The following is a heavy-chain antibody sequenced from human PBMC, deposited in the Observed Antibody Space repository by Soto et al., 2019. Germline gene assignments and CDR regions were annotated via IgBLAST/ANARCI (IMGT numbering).Heavy chain of an antibody. CDR2: VYNSGST. Sequence: SETLSLTCTVSGGSISSNYWTWIRQPPGKGLEWIGYVYNSGSTNYNPSLESRVTISEDTSKSQFSLKVNSMTAADTAVYYCARYRREAVAGYTLDNWGQGILVTVSS. D-gene: IGHD6-13*01. CDR1: GGSISSNY. CDR3: ARYRREAVAGYTLDN. J-gene: IGHJ4*02. V-gene: IGHV4-59*01.